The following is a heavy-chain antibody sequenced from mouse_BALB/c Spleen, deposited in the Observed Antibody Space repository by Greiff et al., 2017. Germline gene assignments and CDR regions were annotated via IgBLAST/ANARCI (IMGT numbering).Heavy chain of an antibody. CDR3: AGLRRYFDY. V-gene: IGHV1-7*01. J-gene: IGHJ2*01. CDR1: GYTFTSYW. Sequence: QVQLQQSGADLAKPGASVKMSCKASGYTFTSYWMHWVKQRPGQGLEWIGYINPSTGYTEYNQKFKDKATLTADKSSSTAYMQLSSLTSEDSAVYYCAGLRRYFDYWGQGTTLTVSS. D-gene: IGHD1-1*01. CDR2: INPSTGYT.